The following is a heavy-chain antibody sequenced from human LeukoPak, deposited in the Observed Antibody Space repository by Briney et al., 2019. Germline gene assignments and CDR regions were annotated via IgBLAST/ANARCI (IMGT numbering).Heavy chain of an antibody. CDR1: GGSISSNIYF. D-gene: IGHD1-1*01. V-gene: IGHV4-39*01. Sequence: SETLSLTCTVSGGSISSNIYFWGWIRQTPEKGLEWIGNIYFSGATYYNPSLKSRVTISVDTSKNQFSLSLSVVAAADTAVYYCAKLSSNWYFDSWGRGTLVAVSS. CDR2: IYFSGAT. CDR3: AKLSSNWYFDS. J-gene: IGHJ4*02.